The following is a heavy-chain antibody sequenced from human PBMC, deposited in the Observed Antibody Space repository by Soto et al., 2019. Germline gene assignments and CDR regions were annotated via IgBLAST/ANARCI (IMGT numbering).Heavy chain of an antibody. CDR2: ISAYNGNT. Sequence: ASVKVSCKASGYTFTSYGISWVRQAPGQGLEWMGWISAYNGNTNYAQKLQGRVTMTTDTSTSTAYMELRSLRSDDTAVYYCARIVDIVATIDRWFYPWGQGTLVTVSS. V-gene: IGHV1-18*01. CDR3: ARIVDIVATIDRWFYP. CDR1: GYTFTSYG. J-gene: IGHJ5*02. D-gene: IGHD5-12*01.